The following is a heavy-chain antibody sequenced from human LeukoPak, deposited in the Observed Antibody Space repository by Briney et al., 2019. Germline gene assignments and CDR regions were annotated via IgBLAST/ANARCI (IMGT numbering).Heavy chain of an antibody. Sequence: GGSPRLSCAASGFTFSSYSMNWVRQAPGKGLEWVSSISSSSSYIYYADSVKGRFTISRDNAKNSLYLQMNSLRAEDTAVYYCARDALLWFGESDYWGQGTLVTVSS. D-gene: IGHD3-10*01. V-gene: IGHV3-21*01. CDR3: ARDALLWFGESDY. CDR2: ISSSSSYI. J-gene: IGHJ4*02. CDR1: GFTFSSYS.